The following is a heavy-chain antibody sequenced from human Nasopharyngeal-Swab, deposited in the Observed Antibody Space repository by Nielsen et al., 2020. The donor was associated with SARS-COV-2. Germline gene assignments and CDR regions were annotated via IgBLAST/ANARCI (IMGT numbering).Heavy chain of an antibody. Sequence: PCAAPGFTFENYAMHWVRQPPGKGLEWVSGITWNSGNKGYAESVQGRFTISRDNAKNSLYLQMNSLRAEDTALYYCAKARRTDTYGYECFDSWGQGTLVTVSS. D-gene: IGHD5-18*01. CDR2: ITWNSGNK. CDR3: AKARRTDTYGYECFDS. CDR1: GFTFENYA. J-gene: IGHJ4*02. V-gene: IGHV3-9*01.